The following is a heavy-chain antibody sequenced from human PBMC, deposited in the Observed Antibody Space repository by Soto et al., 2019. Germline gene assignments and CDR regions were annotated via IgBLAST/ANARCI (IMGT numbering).Heavy chain of an antibody. CDR1: GGSVSSGDYF. J-gene: IGHJ6*02. Sequence: PSETLSLTCTVSGGSVSSGDYFWSWLRQSPGKRLEWIAYIYYSGSTNYYPYLKSRATISVDTSQSQVSLTLTSMTAADAALYCRARSPNYYYYGFDVWGQGTAVTVSS. CDR2: IYYSGST. D-gene: IGHD3-10*01. V-gene: IGHV4-61*08. CDR3: ARSPNYYYYGFDV.